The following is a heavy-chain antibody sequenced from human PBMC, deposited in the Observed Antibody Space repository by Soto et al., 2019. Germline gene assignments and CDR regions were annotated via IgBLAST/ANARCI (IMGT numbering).Heavy chain of an antibody. J-gene: IGHJ4*02. CDR3: AADDMTVVF. V-gene: IGHV1-58*01. Sequence: QMPLVQSGPEVKKPGTSVKVSCKASGFTFTNSAVQWVRQARGQRLEWIGWIVVGSGKTNYAQKFQERVTITRDMSTSTAYMEVRSLRSDDTAVYYCAADDMTVVFWGQGTLVTVSS. CDR1: GFTFTNSA. D-gene: IGHD3-22*01. CDR2: IVVGSGKT.